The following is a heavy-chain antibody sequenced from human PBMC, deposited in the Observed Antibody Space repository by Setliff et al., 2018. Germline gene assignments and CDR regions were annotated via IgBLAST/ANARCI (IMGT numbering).Heavy chain of an antibody. D-gene: IGHD3-3*01. V-gene: IGHV4-39*07. Sequence: PSETLSLTCKVSGDSMNSGVYYWAWIRQPPGKGLEWIGRIYSGGTTYYNPSLNSRVTLLIDTAKNQISLRLSSVTAADTAVYFCARVTGFSYMDVWGKGTTVTVSS. CDR3: ARVTGFSYMDV. CDR2: IYSGGTT. J-gene: IGHJ6*03. CDR1: GDSMNSGVYY.